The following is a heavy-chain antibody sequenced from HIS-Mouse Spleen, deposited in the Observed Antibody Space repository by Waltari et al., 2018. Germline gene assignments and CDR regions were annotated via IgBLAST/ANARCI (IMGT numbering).Heavy chain of an antibody. Sequence: QLQLQESGPVLVKPSETLSLTCTVSGGSISSRRYYWGWIRQPPGKGMEWIGSIYYSGSTYYNPSLKSRVTISVDTSKNQFSLKLSSVTAADTAVYYCAREIPYSSSWYDWYFDLWGRGTLVTVSS. D-gene: IGHD6-13*01. J-gene: IGHJ2*01. CDR2: IYYSGST. CDR3: AREIPYSSSWYDWYFDL. V-gene: IGHV4-39*07. CDR1: GGSISSRRYY.